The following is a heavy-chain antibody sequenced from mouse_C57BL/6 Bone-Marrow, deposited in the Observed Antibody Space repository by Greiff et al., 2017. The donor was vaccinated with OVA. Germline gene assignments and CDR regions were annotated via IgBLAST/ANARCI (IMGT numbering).Heavy chain of an antibody. J-gene: IGHJ4*01. Sequence: VQLKESVAELVRPGASVKLSCTASGFTFTNTYMHWVKQRPEQGLEWIGRIDPANGNTNYAPKFQGKATLTADTSSNTAYLQLSSLTSEDTAIYYCALYSNYAMDYWGQGTSVTVSS. V-gene: IGHV14-3*01. CDR2: IDPANGNT. D-gene: IGHD2-5*01. CDR3: ALYSNYAMDY. CDR1: GFTFTNTY.